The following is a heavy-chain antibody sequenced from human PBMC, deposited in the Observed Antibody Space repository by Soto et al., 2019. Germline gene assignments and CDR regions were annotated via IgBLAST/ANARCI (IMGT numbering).Heavy chain of an antibody. CDR2: IYYRGST. J-gene: IGHJ6*02. D-gene: IGHD6-13*01. CDR3: ARQQLLPFYYASDV. CDR1: GDSISGYY. Sequence: SETLSLTCTVSGDSISGYYWSWIRQAPGKGLEYFGYIYYRGSTNYNPSLKSRVTMSVDTSKNQFSLKVNSVTAADTAVYFCARQQLLPFYYASDVWGQGTTVTVSS. V-gene: IGHV4-59*01.